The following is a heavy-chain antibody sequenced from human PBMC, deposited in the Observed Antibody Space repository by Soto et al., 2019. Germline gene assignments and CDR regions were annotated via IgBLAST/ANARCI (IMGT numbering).Heavy chain of an antibody. CDR2: IIPIFGTA. CDR3: ARDVTTVTTLGYYGMDV. J-gene: IGHJ6*02. V-gene: IGHV1-69*05. D-gene: IGHD4-17*01. CDR1: GGTFSSYA. Sequence: SVKVSCKASGGTFSSYAINWVRQAPGQGLEWMGGIIPIFGTANYAQKFQGRVTMTRDTSTSTVYMELSSLRSEDTAVYYCARDVTTVTTLGYYGMDVWGQGTTVTVSS.